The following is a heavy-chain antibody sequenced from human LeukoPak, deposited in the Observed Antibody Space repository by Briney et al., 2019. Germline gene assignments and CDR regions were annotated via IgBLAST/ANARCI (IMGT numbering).Heavy chain of an antibody. Sequence: SETLSLTCAVYGGSFSDYYWSWIRQPPGKGLEWIWEINHSGSTNYNPSLESRVTITVNTSKNQFSLKLTSVTAANTAVYYCAREKRYFVRYNPQPIDYWGQGTLVTVSS. D-gene: IGHD3-9*01. CDR3: AREKRYFVRYNPQPIDY. V-gene: IGHV4-34*01. CDR2: INHSGST. J-gene: IGHJ4*02. CDR1: GGSFSDYY.